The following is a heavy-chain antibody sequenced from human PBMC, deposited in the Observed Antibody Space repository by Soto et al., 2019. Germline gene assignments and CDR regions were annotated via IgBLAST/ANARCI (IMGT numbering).Heavy chain of an antibody. CDR3: ARDRPSEGTMIVVVDYYFDY. V-gene: IGHV3-30-3*01. CDR1: GFTFSSYA. D-gene: IGHD3-22*01. Sequence: GGSLRLSCAASGFTFSSYAMHWVRQAPGKGLEWVAVISYDGSNKYYADSVKGRFTIFRDNSKNTLYLQMNSLRAEDTAVYYCARDRPSEGTMIVVVDYYFDYWGQGTLVTVSS. J-gene: IGHJ4*02. CDR2: ISYDGSNK.